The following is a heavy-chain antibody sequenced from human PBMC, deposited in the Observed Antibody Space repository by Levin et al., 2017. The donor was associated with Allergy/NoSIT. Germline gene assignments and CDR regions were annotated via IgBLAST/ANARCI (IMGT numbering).Heavy chain of an antibody. V-gene: IGHV3-30*18. CDR2: ISYDGSNK. Sequence: GGSLRLSCAASGFTFSSYGMHWVRQAPGKGLEWVAVISYDGSNKYYADSVKGRFTISRDNSKNTLYLQMNSLRAEDTAVYYCAKDLSRVSGYSYEYDYYYYGMDVWGQGTTVTVSS. D-gene: IGHD5-18*01. CDR3: AKDLSRVSGYSYEYDYYYYGMDV. CDR1: GFTFSSYG. J-gene: IGHJ6*02.